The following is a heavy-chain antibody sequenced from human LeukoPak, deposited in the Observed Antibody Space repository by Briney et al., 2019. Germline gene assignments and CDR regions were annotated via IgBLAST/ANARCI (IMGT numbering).Heavy chain of an antibody. Sequence: SETLSPTCAVYGGSFSGYYWSWIRQPPGKGLEWIGEINHSGSTNYNPSLKSRVTISVDTSKNQFSLKLSSVTAADTAVYYCARGALNIVVVPAARPHYYYGMDVWGQGTTVTVSS. V-gene: IGHV4-34*01. CDR3: ARGALNIVVVPAARPHYYYGMDV. J-gene: IGHJ6*02. CDR1: GGSFSGYY. CDR2: INHSGST. D-gene: IGHD2-2*01.